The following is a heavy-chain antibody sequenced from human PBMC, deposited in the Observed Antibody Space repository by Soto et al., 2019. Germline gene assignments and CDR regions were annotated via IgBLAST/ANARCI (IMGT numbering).Heavy chain of an antibody. CDR3: ATLLAPARRWFGEDWFDP. CDR2: ISSSSSYI. D-gene: IGHD3-10*01. Sequence: GGSLRLSCAASGFTFSSYSMNWVRQAPGKGLEWVSSISSSSSYIYYADSVKGRFTISGDNAKNSLYLQMNSLRAEDTAVYYCATLLAPARRWFGEDWFDPWGQGTLVTVSS. J-gene: IGHJ5*02. V-gene: IGHV3-21*01. CDR1: GFTFSSYS.